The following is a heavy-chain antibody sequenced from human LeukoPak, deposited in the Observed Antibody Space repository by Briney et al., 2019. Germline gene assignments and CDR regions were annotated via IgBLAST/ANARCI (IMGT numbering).Heavy chain of an antibody. V-gene: IGHV4-59*12. J-gene: IGHJ4*01. CDR3: ARDATGLGNYFDF. Sequence: KPSETLSLTCTVSGGSISSYYWSWIRQPPGKGLEWIGYIYYSGSTNYNPSLKSRVTISVDTSKNQFSLRLTSVTAADTAVYYCARDATGLGNYFDFWGHGTLVTVSS. CDR1: GGSISSYY. D-gene: IGHD7-27*01. CDR2: IYYSGST.